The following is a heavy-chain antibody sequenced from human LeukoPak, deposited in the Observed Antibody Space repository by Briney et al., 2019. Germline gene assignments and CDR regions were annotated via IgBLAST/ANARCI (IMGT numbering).Heavy chain of an antibody. D-gene: IGHD3/OR15-3a*01. Sequence: SETLSLTCTVSGASISSYYWSWIRQPAGKGLELIGRLYNNGSTNYNPSLKSRVTMSLDTSKNQFSLKLSSVTAADTAVYYCARDGYDFWTGYYPYWGQGTLVTVSS. J-gene: IGHJ4*02. V-gene: IGHV4-4*07. CDR2: LYNNGST. CDR1: GASISSYY. CDR3: ARDGYDFWTGYYPY.